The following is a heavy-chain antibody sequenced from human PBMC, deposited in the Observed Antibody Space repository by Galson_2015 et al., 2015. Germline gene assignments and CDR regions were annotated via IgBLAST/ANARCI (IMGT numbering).Heavy chain of an antibody. J-gene: IGHJ4*02. CDR1: GFTFGNAG. V-gene: IGHV3-15*01. CDR2: IKSKTDGGTT. Sequence: CLRLSCAASGFTFGNAGMSWVRQAPGKGLEWVGRIKSKTDGGTTDYAAPVKGRFTISRDDSKNTLYLQMNSLKTEDTAVYYCTTGIAAGAFDYWGQGTLVTVSS. CDR3: TTGIAAGAFDY. D-gene: IGHD6-13*01.